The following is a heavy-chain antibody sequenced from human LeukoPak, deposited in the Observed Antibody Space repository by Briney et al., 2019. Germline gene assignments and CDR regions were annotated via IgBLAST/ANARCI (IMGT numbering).Heavy chain of an antibody. D-gene: IGHD3-10*01. Sequence: GGSLRLSCVASGFTFSSYWMTWVRQAPGKGLEWVANIKTDGSQIYYVDSVKGRFTISRDNSKKTLYLQLDSLRVEDTVIYYCAKDSKQLGVRGGWLDPWGQGTLVTVSS. CDR3: AKDSKQLGVRGGWLDP. J-gene: IGHJ5*02. CDR2: IKTDGSQI. V-gene: IGHV3-7*03. CDR1: GFTFSSYW.